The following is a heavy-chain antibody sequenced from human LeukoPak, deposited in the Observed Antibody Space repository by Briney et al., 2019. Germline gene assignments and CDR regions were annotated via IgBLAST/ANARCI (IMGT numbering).Heavy chain of an antibody. CDR1: GGSISSGGYY. D-gene: IGHD2-8*01. CDR2: IYYSGST. V-gene: IGHV4-31*03. J-gene: IGHJ5*02. Sequence: SETLSLTCTVSGGSISSGGYYWSWIRQHPGKGLGWIGYIYYSGSTYYNPSLKSRVTISVDTSKNQFSLKLSSVTAADTAVYYCARWGNIVLMVYAMQNWFDPWGQGTLVTVSS. CDR3: ARWGNIVLMVYAMQNWFDP.